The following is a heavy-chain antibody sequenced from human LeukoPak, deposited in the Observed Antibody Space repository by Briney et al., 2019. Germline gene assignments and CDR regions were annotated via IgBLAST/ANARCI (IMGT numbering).Heavy chain of an antibody. CDR1: GFTFSSYW. Sequence: GGSLRLSCAASGFTFSSYWMSWVRQAPGKGLEWVANIKQDGSEKYYVDSVKGRFTISRDNAKNSLYLQMNSLRAEDTAVYYCARDYGDYTPQGSDAFDIWGQGTMVTVSS. V-gene: IGHV3-7*01. CDR2: IKQDGSEK. J-gene: IGHJ3*02. CDR3: ARDYGDYTPQGSDAFDI. D-gene: IGHD4-17*01.